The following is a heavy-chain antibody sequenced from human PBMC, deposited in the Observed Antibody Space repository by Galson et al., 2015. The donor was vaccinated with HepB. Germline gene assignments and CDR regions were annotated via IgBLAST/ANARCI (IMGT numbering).Heavy chain of an antibody. CDR2: ISYDGRNK. V-gene: IGHV3-30*04. Sequence: SLRLSCAASGFTFSSYAMHWVRQAPGKGLEWVAVISYDGRNKYYADSVKGRFTISRDNSKNTLYLQMNSLRAEDTAVYYCARDRAVNYLDYWGQGTLVTVSS. CDR1: GFTFSSYA. D-gene: IGHD4-17*01. CDR3: ARDRAVNYLDY. J-gene: IGHJ4*02.